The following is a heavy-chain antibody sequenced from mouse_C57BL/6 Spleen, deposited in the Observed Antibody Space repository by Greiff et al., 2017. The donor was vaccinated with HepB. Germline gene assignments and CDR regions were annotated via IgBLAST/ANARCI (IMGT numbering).Heavy chain of an antibody. Sequence: VQLVESGAELVRPGASVTLSCKASGYTFTDYEMHWVKQTPVHGLEWIGAIDPETGGTAYNQKFKGKAILTADKSSSPAYMELRSLTSEDSAVYYCTRRGRGGDYFDYWGQGTTLTVSS. CDR1: GYTFTDYE. CDR2: IDPETGGT. CDR3: TRRGRGGDYFDY. J-gene: IGHJ2*01. V-gene: IGHV1-15*01.